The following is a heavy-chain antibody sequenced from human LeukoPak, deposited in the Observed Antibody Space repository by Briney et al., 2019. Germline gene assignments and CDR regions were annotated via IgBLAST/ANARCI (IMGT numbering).Heavy chain of an antibody. CDR3: ARVKDSSGYYVFDY. Sequence: SQTLSLTCTVSGGSISSGGYYWSWIRQHPGNGLEWIGYIYYSGSTYYNPSLKSRVTISVDTSKNQFSLKLSSVTAADTAVYYCARVKDSSGYYVFDYWGQGTLVTVSS. CDR1: GGSISSGGYY. D-gene: IGHD3-22*01. V-gene: IGHV4-31*03. CDR2: IYYSGST. J-gene: IGHJ4*02.